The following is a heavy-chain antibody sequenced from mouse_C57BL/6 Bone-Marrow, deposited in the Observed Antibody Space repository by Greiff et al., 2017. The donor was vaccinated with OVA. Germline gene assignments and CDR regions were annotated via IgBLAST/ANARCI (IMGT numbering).Heavy chain of an antibody. J-gene: IGHJ3*01. CDR3: AIPDGYYRAWFAY. V-gene: IGHV1-9*01. Sequence: QVQLQQSGAELMKPGASVKLSCKATGYTFTGYWIEWVKQRPGHGLEWIGEIFPGSGSTNYNEKFKGKATFTADTSSNTAYMKLSSLTTEDSAVYYCAIPDGYYRAWFAYWGQGTLVTVSA. CDR1: GYTFTGYW. CDR2: IFPGSGST. D-gene: IGHD2-3*01.